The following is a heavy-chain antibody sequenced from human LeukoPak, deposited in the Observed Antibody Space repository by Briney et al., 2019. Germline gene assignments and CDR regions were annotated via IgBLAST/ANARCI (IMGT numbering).Heavy chain of an antibody. CDR3: ARDGASGTDWYWAY. J-gene: IGHJ4*02. D-gene: IGHD6-19*01. Sequence: QPGGSLRVSCAVSAYNFNIYEMNWVRQAPGKGLEWISYISGSGTIILYADSVKGRFTISRDNAKKLVYLEMNSLRAEDTAVYYCARDGASGTDWYWAYWGQGTLVSVSS. CDR2: ISGSGTII. CDR1: AYNFNIYE. V-gene: IGHV3-48*03.